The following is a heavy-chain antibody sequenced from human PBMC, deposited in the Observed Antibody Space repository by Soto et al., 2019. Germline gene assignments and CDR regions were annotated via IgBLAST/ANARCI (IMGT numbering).Heavy chain of an antibody. CDR2: ISVNSGTT. J-gene: IGHJ6*02. Sequence: GASVKVSCKASGYNFNTYGITWVRQAPGQGFEWMGWISVNSGTTNYAQKFQGRVTMTRDTSISTAYMELSRLRSDDTAVYYCASLQYQLKGVWGQGTTVTVSS. CDR1: GYNFNTYG. CDR3: ASLQYQLKGV. D-gene: IGHD2-2*01. V-gene: IGHV1-2*02.